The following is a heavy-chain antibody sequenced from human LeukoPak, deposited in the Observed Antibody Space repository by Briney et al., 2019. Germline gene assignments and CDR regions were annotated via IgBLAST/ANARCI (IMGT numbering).Heavy chain of an antibody. CDR3: ARAGPIDY. CDR2: IYSGGST. Sequence: GGSLRLSCAASGFIASSKYMSWVRQAPGKGLEWVSVIYSGGSTYYATSVEGRFTISRDNSKNTVYLQMNNLRVDDTAVYYCARAGPIDYWGQGILVTVSS. CDR1: GFIASSKY. J-gene: IGHJ4*02. V-gene: IGHV3-53*01.